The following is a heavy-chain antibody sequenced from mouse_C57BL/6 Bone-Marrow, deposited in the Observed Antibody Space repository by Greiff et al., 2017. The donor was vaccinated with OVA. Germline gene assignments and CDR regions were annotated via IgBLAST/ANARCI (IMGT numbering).Heavy chain of an antibody. CDR1: GFTFSSYA. V-gene: IGHV5-9-1*02. CDR2: ISSGGDYI. CDR3: TREDYGSSYDWYFDV. Sequence: EVNLVESGEGLVKPGGSLKLSCAASGFTFSSYAMSWVRQTPEKRLEWVAYISSGGDYIYYADTVKGRFTISRDNARNTLYLQMSSLKSEDTAMYYWTREDYGSSYDWYFDVWGTGTTVTVSS. D-gene: IGHD1-1*01. J-gene: IGHJ1*03.